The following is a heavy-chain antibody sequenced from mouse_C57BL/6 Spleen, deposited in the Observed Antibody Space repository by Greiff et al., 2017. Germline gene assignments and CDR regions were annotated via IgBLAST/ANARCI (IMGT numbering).Heavy chain of an antibody. CDR3: ARSGSFNWAYYAMDY. CDR1: GYTFTSYW. CDR2: INPSNGGT. Sequence: QVQLQQPGTELVKPGASVKLSCKASGYTFTSYWMHWVKQRPGQGLEWIGNINPSNGGTNYNEKFKSKATLTVDKSSSTAYMQLSSLTSEDSAVYYCARSGSFNWAYYAMDYWGQGTSVTVSS. J-gene: IGHJ4*01. V-gene: IGHV1-53*01. D-gene: IGHD4-1*01.